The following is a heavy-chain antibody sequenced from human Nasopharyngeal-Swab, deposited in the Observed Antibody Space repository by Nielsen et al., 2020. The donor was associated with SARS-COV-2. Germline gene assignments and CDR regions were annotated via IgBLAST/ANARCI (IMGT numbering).Heavy chain of an antibody. CDR1: GFSFSDSW. J-gene: IGHJ4*02. CDR3: AREKVGAAAEGFDY. Sequence: GGSLRLSCAVSGFSFSDSWIHWVRQAPGKGLVWVSRINSVETYTDYADSVKGRFTISRDNAKSTLFLQMSNLRADDTAVYYCAREKVGAAAEGFDYWGRGTLVTVSS. D-gene: IGHD6-13*01. CDR2: INSVETYT. V-gene: IGHV3-74*01.